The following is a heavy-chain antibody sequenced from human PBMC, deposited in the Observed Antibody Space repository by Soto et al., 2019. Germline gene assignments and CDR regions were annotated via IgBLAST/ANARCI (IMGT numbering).Heavy chain of an antibody. J-gene: IGHJ4*01. V-gene: IGHV1-18*01. Sequence: ASVKVSCKASGYTFTSYGISLVRQAPGQVLELIVWMIAYNFNTKYSQKLQGRVTLATDTSTSTAYMELRSLRSDDTAVYYCARESPPADYWGRG. CDR2: MIAYNFNT. CDR1: GYTFTSYG. CDR3: ARESPPADY.